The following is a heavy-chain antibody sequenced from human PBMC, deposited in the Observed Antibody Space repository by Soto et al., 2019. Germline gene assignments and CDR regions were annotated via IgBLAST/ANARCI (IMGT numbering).Heavy chain of an antibody. CDR1: GVTFSRYW. CDR2: IKQDGGEK. Sequence: PGGSLRLSCAASGVTFSRYWMSWVRQAPGKGLEWVANIKQDGGEKYYVDSLKGRFTISRDNAKNSLYLQMNSLRVEDTALYYCARRYSSSWSGFDPWGQGTLVTVSS. CDR3: ARRYSSSWSGFDP. J-gene: IGHJ5*02. D-gene: IGHD6-13*01. V-gene: IGHV3-7*01.